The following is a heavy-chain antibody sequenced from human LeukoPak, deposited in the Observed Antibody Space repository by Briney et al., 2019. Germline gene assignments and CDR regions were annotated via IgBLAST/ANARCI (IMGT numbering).Heavy chain of an antibody. CDR3: TRATPDYFQY. V-gene: IGHV3-49*04. CDR1: GFTFGDYA. J-gene: IGHJ1*01. Sequence: GGSLRLSCTASGFTFGDYAMTWVRQAPGKGLEWVGFIRSKAYGGATEYAASVKGRFTISRDDSKSIAYLQMNSLKTEDTAVYYCTRATPDYFQYWGQGTLVTVSS. CDR2: IRSKAYGGAT.